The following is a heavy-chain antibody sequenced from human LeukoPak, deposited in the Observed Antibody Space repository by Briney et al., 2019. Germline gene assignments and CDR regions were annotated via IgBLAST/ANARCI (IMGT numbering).Heavy chain of an antibody. J-gene: IGHJ5*02. Sequence: KPSETLSLTCAVYGGSFSGYYWSWIRQPPGKGLEWIGEINHSGSTNYNPSLKSRVTISVDTSKNQFSLKLSSVTAADTAVYYCAREWLGWFDPWGQGTLVTVSS. CDR2: INHSGST. V-gene: IGHV4-34*01. CDR1: GGSFSGYY. CDR3: AREWLGWFDP. D-gene: IGHD5-18*01.